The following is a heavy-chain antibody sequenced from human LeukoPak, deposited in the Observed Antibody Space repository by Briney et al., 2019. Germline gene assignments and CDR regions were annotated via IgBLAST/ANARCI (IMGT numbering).Heavy chain of an antibody. CDR3: ARELPKYYGMDV. J-gene: IGHJ6*02. CDR2: IIPIFGTA. V-gene: IGHV1-69*13. D-gene: IGHD1-26*01. CDR1: GGTFSSYA. Sequence: SVKVSCKASGGTFSSYAISWVRQAPGQGLEWMGGIIPIFGTANYAQKFQGRVTTTADESTSTAYMELSSLRSEDTAVYYCARELPKYYGMDVWGQGTTVTVSS.